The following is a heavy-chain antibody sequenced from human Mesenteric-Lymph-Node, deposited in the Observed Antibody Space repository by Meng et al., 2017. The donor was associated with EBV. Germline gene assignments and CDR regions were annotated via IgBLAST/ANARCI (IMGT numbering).Heavy chain of an antibody. V-gene: IGHV4-39*01. D-gene: IGHD1-26*01. CDR3: ARQGPSGRTFDY. CDR2: YYNSGST. CDR1: CGSISRSSYY. J-gene: IGHJ4*02. Sequence: QSHLQGWGPGLVKPSGTLSLTCTVSCGSISRSSYYWGWIRQPPGKGLEWIGTYYNSGSTHYNPSLKSRVTISVDTSNNQFSLRLISVTAADTAAYYCARQGPSGRTFDYWGQGTLVTVSS.